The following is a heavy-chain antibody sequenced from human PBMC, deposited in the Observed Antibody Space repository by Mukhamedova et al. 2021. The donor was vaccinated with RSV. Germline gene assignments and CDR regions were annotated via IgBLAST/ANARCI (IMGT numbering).Heavy chain of an antibody. V-gene: IGHV3-30*04. CDR3: ASSCSSTSCYPY. Sequence: FTFSSYAMHWVRQAPGKGLEWVAVISYDGSNKYYADSVKGRFTISRDNSKNTLYLQMNSLRAEDTAVYYCASSCSSTSCYPYWG. J-gene: IGHJ4*01. D-gene: IGHD2-2*01. CDR2: ISYDGSNK. CDR1: FTFSSYA.